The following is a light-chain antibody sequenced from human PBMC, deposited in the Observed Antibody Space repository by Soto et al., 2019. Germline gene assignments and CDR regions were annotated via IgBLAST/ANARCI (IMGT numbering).Light chain of an antibody. V-gene: IGLV2-11*01. CDR2: DVS. Sequence: QSALTQPRSVSGSPGQSVTISCTGTSSDVGGYNYVSWYQQHPGKAPKLMIYDVSKRPSGVPDRFSGSKSGNTASLTISGLQAEDEADYYCCSYGCSYTAHVVFGGGTKLTVL. CDR3: CSYGCSYTAHVV. J-gene: IGLJ2*01. CDR1: SSDVGGYNY.